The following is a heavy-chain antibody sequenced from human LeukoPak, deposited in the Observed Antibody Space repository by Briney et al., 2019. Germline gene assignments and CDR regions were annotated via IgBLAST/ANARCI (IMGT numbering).Heavy chain of an antibody. J-gene: IGHJ4*02. D-gene: IGHD2-2*01. CDR2: IYSGGST. CDR1: GFTFSSYA. Sequence: GGSLRLSCAASGFTFSSYAMSWVRQAPGKGLEWVSVIYSGGSTYYADSVKGRFTISRDNSKNTLYLQMNSLRAEDTAVYYCARSTRLTFDYWGQGTLVTVSS. CDR3: ARSTRLTFDY. V-gene: IGHV3-53*01.